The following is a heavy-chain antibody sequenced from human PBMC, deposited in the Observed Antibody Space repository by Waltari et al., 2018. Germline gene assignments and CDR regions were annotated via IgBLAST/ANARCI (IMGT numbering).Heavy chain of an antibody. CDR1: GGSISSYY. CDR2: SCYSGST. J-gene: IGHJ4*02. Sequence: QVQLQESGPGLVKPSETLSLTCTVAGGSISSYYWSWIRQPPGKGLEWIGYSCYSGSTNYNPSLKSRVTISVDTSKNQFSLKLSSVTAADTAVYDGARGGGKRDGTQLDRILFDYWGQGTLVTVSS. D-gene: IGHD5-18*01. CDR3: ARGGGKRDGTQLDRILFDY. V-gene: IGHV4-59*01.